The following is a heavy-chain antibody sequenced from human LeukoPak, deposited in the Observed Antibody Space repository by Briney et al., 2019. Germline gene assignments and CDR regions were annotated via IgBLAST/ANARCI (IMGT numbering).Heavy chain of an antibody. J-gene: IGHJ4*02. Sequence: KPSETLSLTCTVSGGPISNYFRIWLRQPPPKGLEWIEYIYYSGSTNYNPSLKSRVTISVDTSKNQFSLNLSSVTAADTAVYYCARHSYNWDYWGQGTLVTVSS. V-gene: IGHV4-59*08. CDR1: GGPISNYF. CDR2: IYYSGST. CDR3: ARHSYNWDY. D-gene: IGHD1-20*01.